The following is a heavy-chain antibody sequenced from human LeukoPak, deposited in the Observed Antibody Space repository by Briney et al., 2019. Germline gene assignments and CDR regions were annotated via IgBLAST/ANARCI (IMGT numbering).Heavy chain of an antibody. V-gene: IGHV4-34*01. CDR2: INHSGST. D-gene: IGHD1-1*01. J-gene: IGHJ4*02. CDR1: GGSFSGYY. Sequence: KPSETLSLTCAVYGGSFSGYYWSWIRQPPGKGLEWIGAINHSGSTNYNPSLKSRVTISVDTSKNQFSLKLSSVTAADTAVYYCARAQLGARWNERRSFDYWGQGTLVTVSS. CDR3: ARAQLGARWNERRSFDY.